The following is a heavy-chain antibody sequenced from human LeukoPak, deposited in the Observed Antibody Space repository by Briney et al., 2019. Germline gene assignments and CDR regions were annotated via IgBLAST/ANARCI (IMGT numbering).Heavy chain of an antibody. CDR2: ISSSSSYI. J-gene: IGHJ4*02. Sequence: GGSLRLSCAASGFTFSSYSMNWVRQAPGKGLEWVSSISSSSSYIYYADSVKGRFTISRDNSKNTLYLQMNSLRAEDTAVYYCARRPKGATRLDFDYWGQGTLVTVSS. D-gene: IGHD3-16*01. V-gene: IGHV3-21*04. CDR3: ARRPKGATRLDFDY. CDR1: GFTFSSYS.